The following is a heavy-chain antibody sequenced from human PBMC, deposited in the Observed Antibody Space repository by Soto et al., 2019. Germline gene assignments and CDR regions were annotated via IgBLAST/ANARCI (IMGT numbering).Heavy chain of an antibody. J-gene: IGHJ3*02. CDR3: ARDQGIVVVPDAFDI. V-gene: IGHV3-21*01. CDR2: ISSSSSYI. Sequence: GGSLRLSCAASGFTFSSYSMNWVRQAPGKGLEWVSSISSSSSYIYYADSVKGRFTISRDNAKNSLYLQMNSLRAEDTAVYYCARDQGIVVVPDAFDIWGQGTMVTVSS. D-gene: IGHD2-2*01. CDR1: GFTFSSYS.